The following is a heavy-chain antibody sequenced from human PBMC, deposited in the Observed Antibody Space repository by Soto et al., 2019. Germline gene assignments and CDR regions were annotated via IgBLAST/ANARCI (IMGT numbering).Heavy chain of an antibody. CDR3: ASKARTVAGNYGMDV. D-gene: IGHD6-19*01. CDR2: IIPIFGTA. J-gene: IGHJ6*02. CDR1: GGTFSSYA. Sequence: QVQLVQSGAEVKKPESSVKVSCKDSGGTFSSYAISWVRQAPGQGLEWMGGIIPIFGTANYAQKFQGRVTITADESTSTAYMELSTLRSEDTAVYYCASKARTVAGNYGMDVWGQGTTVTVSS. V-gene: IGHV1-69*01.